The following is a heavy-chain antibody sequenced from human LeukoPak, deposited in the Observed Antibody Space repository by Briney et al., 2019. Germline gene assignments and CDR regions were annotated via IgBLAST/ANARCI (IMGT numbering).Heavy chain of an antibody. Sequence: SETLSLTCTVSGDSIINNYWAWIRQPAGKGPEWIGRIFSSGSTDYNRSLKSRVTISVDKSKNHISLKLTSVTAADTAVYYCARGVGAYNWFDPWGQGTLVTVSS. CDR3: ARGVGAYNWFDP. CDR2: IFSSGST. CDR1: GDSIINNY. V-gene: IGHV4-4*07. D-gene: IGHD1-26*01. J-gene: IGHJ5*02.